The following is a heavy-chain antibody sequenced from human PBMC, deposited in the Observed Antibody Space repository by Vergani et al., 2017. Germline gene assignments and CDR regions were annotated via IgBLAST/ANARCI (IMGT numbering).Heavy chain of an antibody. CDR3: AKARDPNCKGGNCYSYYYGLYL. D-gene: IGHD2-21*01. Sequence: QVHLVESGGGVVQPGGSLRLSCAASAFTFSSYGMHWARQVPGKGLEWVAFIRHDGTNQYYADSVKGRFTISRDNSKDTLYLQMNSLRVEDTAIYYCAKARDPNCKGGNCYSYYYGLYLWGQGTTVTVSS. CDR1: AFTFSSYG. CDR2: IRHDGTNQ. J-gene: IGHJ6*02. V-gene: IGHV3-30*02.